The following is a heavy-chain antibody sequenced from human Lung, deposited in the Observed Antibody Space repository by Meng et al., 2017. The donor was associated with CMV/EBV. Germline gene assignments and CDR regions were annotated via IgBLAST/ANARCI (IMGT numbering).Heavy chain of an antibody. D-gene: IGHD2-2*01. CDR2: MDYRGST. CDR3: ARGELLWDY. CDR1: GYSSSSGEYF. Sequence: QVHLQVAGPLLVNTSQTLSLPCTVSGYSSSSGEYFCSWIRQPPGKGLEWIGYMDYRGSTFYNPSLKSRVTISVDTSKNQFSLKLSSVTAADTAVYFCARGELLWDYWGQGTLVTVSS. J-gene: IGHJ4*02. V-gene: IGHV4-30-4*01.